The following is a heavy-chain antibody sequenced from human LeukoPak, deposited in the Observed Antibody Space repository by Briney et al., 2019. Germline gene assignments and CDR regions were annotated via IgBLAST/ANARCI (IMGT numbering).Heavy chain of an antibody. V-gene: IGHV4-61*08. J-gene: IGHJ4*02. CDR2: IYYSGST. D-gene: IGHD3-22*01. CDR3: ARGYDSSGYFDY. Sequence: SETLSLTCAVSGGSISSGGYSWSWIRQPPGKGLEWIGYIYYSGSTNYNPSLKSRVTISVDTSKNQFSLKLSSVTAADTAVYYCARGYDSSGYFDYWGQGTLVTVSS. CDR1: GGSISSGGYS.